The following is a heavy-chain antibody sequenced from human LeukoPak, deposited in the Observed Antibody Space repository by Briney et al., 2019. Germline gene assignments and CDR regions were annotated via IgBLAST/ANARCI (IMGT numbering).Heavy chain of an antibody. CDR2: VTSSCSTI. CDR1: GFTFSTYE. J-gene: IGHJ6*02. CDR3: AREGYNFPYYTYGMDV. V-gene: IGHV3-48*03. D-gene: IGHD1-1*01. Sequence: PGGSLRLSCAVSGFTFSTYEMNWVRNAPAKGLEWVSYVTSSCSTISYSDSVTGRVTISRDNATNSLYLQMNSLRAEDTALYYSAREGYNFPYYTYGMDVWGQGTTVTASS.